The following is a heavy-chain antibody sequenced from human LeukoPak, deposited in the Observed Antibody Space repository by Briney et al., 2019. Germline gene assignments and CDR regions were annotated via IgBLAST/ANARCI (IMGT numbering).Heavy chain of an antibody. J-gene: IGHJ4*02. CDR2: INPNSGGT. V-gene: IGHV1-2*02. CDR3: ARVGHGTYYDFWSGYHAHDY. D-gene: IGHD3-3*01. CDR1: GYTFTGYY. Sequence: ASVKVSCKASGYTFTGYYMHWVRQAPGQGLEWMGWINPNSGGTNYAQKFQGRVTMTRDTSISTAYMELSRLRSGDTAVYYCARVGHGTYYDFWSGYHAHDYWGQGTLVTVSS.